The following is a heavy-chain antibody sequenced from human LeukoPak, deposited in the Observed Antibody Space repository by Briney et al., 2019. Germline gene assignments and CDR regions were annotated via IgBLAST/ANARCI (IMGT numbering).Heavy chain of an antibody. CDR2: MSTTGDII. Sequence: PGGSLRLSCSASGFTFSTYEMHWGRQAPGKGLEWVSYMSTTGDIIYYADSVEGRFTISRDNAKNSLYLQMDSLRAEDTAVYYCARDDGGRHTSSLDYWGQGTLVAVSS. D-gene: IGHD6-6*01. V-gene: IGHV3-48*03. J-gene: IGHJ4*02. CDR3: ARDDGGRHTSSLDY. CDR1: GFTFSTYE.